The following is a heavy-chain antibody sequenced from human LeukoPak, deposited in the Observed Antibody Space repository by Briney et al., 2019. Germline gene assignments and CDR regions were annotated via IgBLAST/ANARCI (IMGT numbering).Heavy chain of an antibody. CDR2: IGYNGGDT. Sequence: PGGSLRLSCAASGFTLSTYSMHWVRQAPGKGLEFVPAIGYNGGDTYYANSVKGRFTISRDISKNTLYLQMGSLRAEDMAVYYCARVGNYGSGFDIWGQGTMVTLSS. CDR3: ARVGNYGSGFDI. CDR1: GFTLSTYS. V-gene: IGHV3-64*01. D-gene: IGHD1-7*01. J-gene: IGHJ3*02.